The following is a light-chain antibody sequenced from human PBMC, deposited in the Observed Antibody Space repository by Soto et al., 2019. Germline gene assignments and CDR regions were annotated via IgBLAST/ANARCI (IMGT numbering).Light chain of an antibody. Sequence: IVLTQSPATLSVSPGERVTISCRAGLTVSSNLAWYQQKPGQAPRLLIYGVSTRATDIPARFSGSGSGTEFTLTISSLQSEDFAVYYCQQYNSWPPLTFGGGTKVEIK. CDR3: QQYNSWPPLT. CDR2: GVS. J-gene: IGKJ4*01. V-gene: IGKV3-15*01. CDR1: LTVSSN.